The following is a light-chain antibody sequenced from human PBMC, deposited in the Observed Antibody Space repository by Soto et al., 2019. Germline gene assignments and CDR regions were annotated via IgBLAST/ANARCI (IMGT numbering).Light chain of an antibody. CDR3: AAWDDSLSGLYV. Sequence: QSVLTQPPSASGTPGQRVTISCSGSSSNIGSNYVYWYQQLPGTAPKLLIYRNNQRLSGVPDRFSGSKSGTSASLAISGLWSEVEADYYCAAWDDSLSGLYVFGTGTKVTVL. CDR2: RNN. J-gene: IGLJ1*01. V-gene: IGLV1-47*03. CDR1: SSNIGSNY.